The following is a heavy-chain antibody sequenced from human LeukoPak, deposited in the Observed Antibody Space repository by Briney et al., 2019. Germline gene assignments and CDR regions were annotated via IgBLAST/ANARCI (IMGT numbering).Heavy chain of an antibody. CDR1: GYRFTSYW. V-gene: IGHV5-51*01. J-gene: IGHJ4*02. Sequence: GESLKISCKGSGYRFTSYWIAWVRQMPGKGLEWMGIIYPDDSDIRYSPSFQGQVTISADKSISTAYLQWSSLKASHTAMYYCARRLPGGNYDFDYWGQGTLVTVSS. CDR2: IYPDDSDI. CDR3: ARRLPGGNYDFDY. D-gene: IGHD4-23*01.